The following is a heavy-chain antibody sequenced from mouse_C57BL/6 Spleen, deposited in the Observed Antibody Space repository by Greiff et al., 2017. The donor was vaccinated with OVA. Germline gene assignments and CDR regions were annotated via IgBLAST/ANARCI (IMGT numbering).Heavy chain of an antibody. D-gene: IGHD2-5*01. V-gene: IGHV5-16*01. CDR3: ARYSNYWYFDV. J-gene: IGHJ1*03. CDR1: GFTFSDYY. CDR2: INYDGSST. Sequence: EVKLVESEGGLVQPGSSMKLSCTASGFTFSDYYMAWVRQVPEKGLEWVANINYDGSSTYYLDSLKSRFIISRDNAKNILYLQMSSLKSEDTATYYCARYSNYWYFDVWGTGTTVTVSS.